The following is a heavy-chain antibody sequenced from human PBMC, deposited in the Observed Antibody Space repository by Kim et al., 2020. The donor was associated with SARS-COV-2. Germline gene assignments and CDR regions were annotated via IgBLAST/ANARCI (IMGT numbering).Heavy chain of an antibody. CDR2: ISTDSASYI. V-gene: IGHV3-21*01. CDR3: ARGHRGFDY. J-gene: IGHJ4*02. CDR1: GFTLSVYS. Sequence: GGSLRLSCAASGFTLSVYSMNWVRQAPGKGLEWVSSISTDSASYIYYADSVKGRFTISRDSAKISLYLQMNGLRAEDTAMYYCARGHRGFDYWGQGTLVT.